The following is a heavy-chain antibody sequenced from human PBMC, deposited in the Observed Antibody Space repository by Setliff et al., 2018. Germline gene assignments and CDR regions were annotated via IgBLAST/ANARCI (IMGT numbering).Heavy chain of an antibody. CDR2: IIPFFGTA. D-gene: IGHD3-22*01. CDR1: GGTFGRFA. J-gene: IGHJ3*02. Sequence: ASVKVSCKASGGTFGRFAISWVRQAPGQGLEWMGGIIPFFGTANYAQKFQGRVTMTTDTSTSTAYMELRSLRSDDTAVYYCARDLDYQYYYDSSGRDAFDIWGQGTMVTVS. CDR3: ARDLDYQYYYDSSGRDAFDI. V-gene: IGHV1-69*05.